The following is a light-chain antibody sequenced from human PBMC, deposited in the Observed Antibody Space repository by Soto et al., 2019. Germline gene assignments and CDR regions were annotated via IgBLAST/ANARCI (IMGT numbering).Light chain of an antibody. CDR2: EVN. Sequence: QSALTQPASVSGAPGQSITISCTGTSIDVGAYNYVSWYQHHPGKAPKLMIYEVNNRPSGVSNRFSGSKSGDTASLTISGLQAEDEADYYCSSYTTSSTYAFGTGTKVTVL. V-gene: IGLV2-14*01. CDR3: SSYTTSSTYA. CDR1: SIDVGAYNY. J-gene: IGLJ1*01.